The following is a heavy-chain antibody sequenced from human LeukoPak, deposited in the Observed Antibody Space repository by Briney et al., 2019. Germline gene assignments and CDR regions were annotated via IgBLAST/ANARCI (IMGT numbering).Heavy chain of an antibody. V-gene: IGHV3-64*01. J-gene: IGHJ4*02. CDR3: AKDSRTYFYGSGSFSLPKRPLGYFDH. Sequence: GGSLRLSCAASGFTFSSYAMHWVRQAPGKGLEYVSAISSNGGSTYYANSVKGRFTISRDNSKNTLYLQMGSLRAEDTAVYYCAKDSRTYFYGSGSFSLPKRPLGYFDHWGQGTLVTVSA. D-gene: IGHD3-10*01. CDR1: GFTFSSYA. CDR2: ISSNGGST.